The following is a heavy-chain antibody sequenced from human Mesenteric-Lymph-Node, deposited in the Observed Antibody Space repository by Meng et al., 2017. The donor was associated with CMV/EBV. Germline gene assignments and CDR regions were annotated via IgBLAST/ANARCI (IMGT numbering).Heavy chain of an antibody. CDR3: ARDGGGSYDFWSGYHT. CDR1: GFSFSSNS. Sequence: GESLKISCAASGFSFSSNSMNWVRQAPGKGLEWVSSISSSSSYIYYADSVKGRFTISRDNAKNSLYLQMNSLRAEDTAVYYCARDGGGSYDFWSGYHTWGQGTLVTVSS. V-gene: IGHV3-21*01. CDR2: ISSSSSYI. J-gene: IGHJ5*02. D-gene: IGHD3-3*01.